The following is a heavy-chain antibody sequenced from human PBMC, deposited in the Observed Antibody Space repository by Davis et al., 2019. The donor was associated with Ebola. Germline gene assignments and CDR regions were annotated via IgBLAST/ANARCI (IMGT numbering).Heavy chain of an antibody. Sequence: WGSLRLSCAASGFTFSSYSMNWVRQAPGKGLEWVSYISSSGSTIYYADSVKGRFTISRDNAKNSLYLQMNSLRAEDTAVYYCAGGQTTVTTGWFDPWGQGTLVTVST. J-gene: IGHJ5*02. CDR1: GFTFSSYS. D-gene: IGHD4-17*01. CDR3: AGGQTTVTTGWFDP. V-gene: IGHV3-48*04. CDR2: ISSSGSTI.